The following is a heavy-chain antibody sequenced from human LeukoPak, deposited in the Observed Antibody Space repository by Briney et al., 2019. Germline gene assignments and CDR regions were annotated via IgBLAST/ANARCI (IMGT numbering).Heavy chain of an antibody. Sequence: PGGSLRRSCAPSGFTFDDYGMSWVRQAPGKGLEWVSGINWNGGSTGYADSVKGRFTISRDNAKNSLYLQMSSLRAEDTALYYCARDRGHYYDNSNDYWGQGTLVTVSS. CDR1: GFTFDDYG. D-gene: IGHD3-22*01. J-gene: IGHJ4*02. V-gene: IGHV3-20*04. CDR3: ARDRGHYYDNSNDY. CDR2: INWNGGST.